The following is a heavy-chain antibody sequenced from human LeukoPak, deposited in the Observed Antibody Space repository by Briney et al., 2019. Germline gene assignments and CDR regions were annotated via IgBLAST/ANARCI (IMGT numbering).Heavy chain of an antibody. CDR2: INPGGGST. J-gene: IGHJ4*02. V-gene: IGHV1-46*01. CDR1: GYTFTNYY. D-gene: IGHD2-15*01. CDR3: AIFAGVAPVDY. Sequence: ASVKVSCKASGYTFTNYYMHWVRQAPGQGLEWMGIINPGGGSTPYAQNFQGRVTMTRDTPTNTVQMELSSLRCEDTAVYYCAIFAGVAPVDYWGQGTLVTVSS.